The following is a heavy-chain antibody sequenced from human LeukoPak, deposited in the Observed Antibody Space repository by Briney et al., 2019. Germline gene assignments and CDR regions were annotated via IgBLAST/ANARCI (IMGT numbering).Heavy chain of an antibody. Sequence: GASVKVSCKASGYTFTSYVISWVRQAPGQGLEWMGWISAYNGNTNYAQKLQGRVTMTTDTSTSTAYMELRSLRSDDTAVYYCARGLRFLEWSPLYGMDVWGQGTTVTVSS. CDR1: GYTFTSYV. J-gene: IGHJ6*02. V-gene: IGHV1-18*01. CDR2: ISAYNGNT. D-gene: IGHD3-3*01. CDR3: ARGLRFLEWSPLYGMDV.